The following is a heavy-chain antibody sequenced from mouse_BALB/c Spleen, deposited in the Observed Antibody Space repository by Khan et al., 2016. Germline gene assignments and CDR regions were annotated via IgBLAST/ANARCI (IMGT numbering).Heavy chain of an antibody. CDR2: IWGDGST. D-gene: IGHD2-4*01. V-gene: IGHV2-6-7*01. J-gene: IGHJ3*01. CDR1: GFSVTGFS. CDR3: ASYYDDDGDLAY. Sequence: QVQLKESGPGLVAPSQSLSITCTVSGFSVTGFSVNWVRQPPGKGLEWLGVIWGDGSTDNDSAFISRLSISKDDSKSQVFLKMNSLHTDDTARSYFASYYDDDGDLAYWGQGTLVTVSA.